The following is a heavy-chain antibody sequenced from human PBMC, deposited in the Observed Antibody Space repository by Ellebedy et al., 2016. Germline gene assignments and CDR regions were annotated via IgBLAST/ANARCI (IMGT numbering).Heavy chain of an antibody. V-gene: IGHV4-61*08. CDR2: VYRTGST. J-gene: IGHJ5*02. D-gene: IGHD3-22*01. CDR1: GDSIFNAGAY. Sequence: SETLSLTXTVSGDSIFNAGAYWSWIRQPPGRALERIGYVYRTGSTKLNPSLKSRVTMSVDTSKNQFSLKLSSVTAPDTAVYYCARGLYFDSSGYHYWFDPWGQGILVTVSS. CDR3: ARGLYFDSSGYHYWFDP.